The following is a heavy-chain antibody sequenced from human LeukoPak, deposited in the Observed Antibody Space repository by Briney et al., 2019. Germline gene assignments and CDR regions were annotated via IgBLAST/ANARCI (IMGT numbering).Heavy chain of an antibody. CDR3: ATPGVSGRYSFDY. V-gene: IGHV3-74*01. CDR2: INSDGSSA. J-gene: IGHJ4*02. D-gene: IGHD6-19*01. CDR1: GFTFSSYW. Sequence: GGSLRLSCAASGFTFSSYWMHWVRQAPGKGLVWVSRINSDGSSASYADSVKGRFTTSRDNAKNTLYLQMNSLRAEDTAVYYCATPGVSGRYSFDYWGQGTLVTVSS.